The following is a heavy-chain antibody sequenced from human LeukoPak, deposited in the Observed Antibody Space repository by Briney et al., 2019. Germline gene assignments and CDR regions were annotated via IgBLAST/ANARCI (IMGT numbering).Heavy chain of an antibody. CDR2: IWYDGSNK. Sequence: GGSLRLSCAASGFTFSSYGMHWVRQAPGKGLEWVAVIWYDGSNKYYADSVKGRFTISRDNSKNTLYLQMNSLRAEDTAVYYCARDRCGSTSCYIFDYWGQGTLVTVSS. D-gene: IGHD2-2*02. V-gene: IGHV3-33*01. CDR3: ARDRCGSTSCYIFDY. CDR1: GFTFSSYG. J-gene: IGHJ4*02.